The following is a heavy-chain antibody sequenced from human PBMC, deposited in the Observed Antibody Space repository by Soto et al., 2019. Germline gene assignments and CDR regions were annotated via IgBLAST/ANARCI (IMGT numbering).Heavy chain of an antibody. V-gene: IGHV3-33*01. CDR1: GFTFSSYG. J-gene: IGHJ4*01. CDR2: IWYDGSNK. Sequence: GGSLRLSCAASGFTFSSYGMHWVRQAPGKGLEWVAVIWYDGSNKYYADSVKGRFTISRDNSKNTLYLQMNSLRAEDTAVYYCARVYLVVPYRVFDYWGQGALVTVSS. D-gene: IGHD2-2*01. CDR3: ARVYLVVPYRVFDY.